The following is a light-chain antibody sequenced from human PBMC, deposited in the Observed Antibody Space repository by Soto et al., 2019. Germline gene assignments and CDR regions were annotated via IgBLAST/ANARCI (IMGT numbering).Light chain of an antibody. CDR2: AAS. CDR3: LQDYNYPLT. V-gene: IGKV1-6*01. J-gene: IGKJ1*01. CDR1: QGIRND. Sequence: AIQMTQSPSSLSASVGDRVTITCRASQGIRNDLGWYQQKPGKAPTLLIYAASSLPSGVPSRFIGSGSGTDFTLTISSLQPEDFATYYWLQDYNYPLTFGQGTKVEIK.